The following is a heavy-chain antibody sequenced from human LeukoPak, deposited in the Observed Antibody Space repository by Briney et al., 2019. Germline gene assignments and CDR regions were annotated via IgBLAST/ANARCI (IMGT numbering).Heavy chain of an antibody. CDR3: GRSHYYDSSGNFYYYYAMDV. D-gene: IGHD3-22*01. Sequence: GGSLRLSCAASGFSFSSYWMHWVCQVPGKGLVWVSRINSDGTSVRYADSVKGRFTISRDNAKNTLYLQMNSLRAEDTGVYYCGRSHYYDSSGNFYYYYAMDVWGQGTTVTVSS. CDR1: GFSFSSYW. CDR2: INSDGTSV. V-gene: IGHV3-74*01. J-gene: IGHJ6*02.